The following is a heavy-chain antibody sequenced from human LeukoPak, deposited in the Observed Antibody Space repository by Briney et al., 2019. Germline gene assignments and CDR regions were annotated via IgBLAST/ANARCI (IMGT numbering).Heavy chain of an antibody. D-gene: IGHD3-10*02. CDR1: GSTFSSYE. Sequence: GGSLRLSCAASGSTFSSYEMNWVRQAPGKGLEWVSYISSSGSTIYYADSVKGRFTISRDNAKNSLYLQMNSLRAEDTAVYYCAELGITMVGGVWGKGTTVTISS. J-gene: IGHJ6*04. CDR3: AELGITMVGGV. V-gene: IGHV3-48*03. CDR2: ISSSGSTI.